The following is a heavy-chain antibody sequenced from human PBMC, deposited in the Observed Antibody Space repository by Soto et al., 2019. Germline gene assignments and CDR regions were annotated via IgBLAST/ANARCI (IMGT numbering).Heavy chain of an antibody. V-gene: IGHV4-59*08. CDR2: IYYSGST. D-gene: IGHD1-1*01. J-gene: IGHJ6*03. CDR1: GGSISSYY. CDR3: ARHGNYYYYCYMDV. Sequence: PSETLSLTCTVSGGSISSYYWSWIRQPPGKGLEWIGYIYYSGSTNYNPSLKSRVTISVDTSKNQFSLKLSSVTAADTAVYYCARHGNYYYYCYMDVWGKGTTVTVSS.